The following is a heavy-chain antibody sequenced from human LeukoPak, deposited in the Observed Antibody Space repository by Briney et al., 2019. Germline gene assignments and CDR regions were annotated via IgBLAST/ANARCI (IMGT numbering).Heavy chain of an antibody. CDR1: GFTFSSYI. CDR2: ISSSNSYL. D-gene: IGHD5-24*01. Sequence: MTGGSLRLSCAASGFTFSSYIMSWVRQAPGKGLEWVSSISSSNSYLHNVDSVKGRFTISRDNAKNSLYLQMNSLRAEDTAVYYCAITRRDGYNSFDQWGQGTLVTVSS. J-gene: IGHJ4*02. V-gene: IGHV3-21*01. CDR3: AITRRDGYNSFDQ.